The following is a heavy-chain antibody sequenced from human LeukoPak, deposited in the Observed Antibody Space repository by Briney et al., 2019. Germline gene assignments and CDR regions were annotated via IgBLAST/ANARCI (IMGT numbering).Heavy chain of an antibody. V-gene: IGHV4-59*02. D-gene: IGHD4-11*01. CDR3: ARIMPSDYSTTP. CDR2: MFYSGTT. Sequence: SETLSFTCSVSGASVTSYYWTWIRQPPGKGLESLGYMFYSGTTNYNPSLKSRVTISMDTSKNQFSLKLTSVTAADTAVYYCARIMPSDYSTTPWGQGTLVTVSS. CDR1: GASVTSYY. J-gene: IGHJ5*02.